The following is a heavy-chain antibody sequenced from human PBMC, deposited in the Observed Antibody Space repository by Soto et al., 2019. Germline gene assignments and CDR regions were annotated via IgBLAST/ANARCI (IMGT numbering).Heavy chain of an antibody. CDR3: ATARKDDYVGVHGMDV. CDR2: ISPKSGGA. Sequence: GASGKVSCKPSGYTFTAYFIHWVRQAPGQGLEWMGWISPKSGGANYAQRFQDWVTMTWDTSINSANMEMTRLRSDDTAVYYCATARKDDYVGVHGMDVWG. J-gene: IGHJ6*01. CDR1: GYTFTAYF. V-gene: IGHV1-2*04. D-gene: IGHD4-17*01.